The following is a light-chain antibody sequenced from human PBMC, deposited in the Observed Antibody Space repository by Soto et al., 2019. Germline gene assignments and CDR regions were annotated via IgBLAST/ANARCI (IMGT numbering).Light chain of an antibody. CDR3: QQHADWPLT. Sequence: EVVLAQSPGTLSLSPGERATLSCRASQSISSNYLAWYQQKPGQAPGLLIYAASTRATGIPARFSGSGSGTDFTLTISSLEPEDFAVYYCQQHADWPLTFGGGTKVHIK. CDR1: QSISSNY. CDR2: AAS. V-gene: IGKV3D-20*02. J-gene: IGKJ4*01.